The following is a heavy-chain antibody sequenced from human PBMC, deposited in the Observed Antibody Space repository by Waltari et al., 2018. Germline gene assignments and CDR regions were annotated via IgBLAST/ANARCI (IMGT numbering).Heavy chain of an antibody. Sequence: QVQLVQSGAEVKKPGSSVKVSCKASGGTFSSYAISWVRQAPGQGLEWMGRIIPIFGKANYAKKVQGRVTITAEKSTSTAYMELSSLRSEDTAVYYCARGWDTHLDYWGQGTLVTVSS. CDR3: ARGWDTHLDY. CDR1: GGTFSSYA. D-gene: IGHD5-18*01. V-gene: IGHV1-69*04. CDR2: IIPIFGKA. J-gene: IGHJ4*02.